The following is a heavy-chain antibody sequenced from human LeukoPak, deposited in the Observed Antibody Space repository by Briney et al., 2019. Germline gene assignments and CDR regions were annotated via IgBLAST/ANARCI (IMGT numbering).Heavy chain of an antibody. CDR2: IYYSGST. Sequence: SETLSLTCAVYGGSFSGYYWSWIRQPPGKGLEWIGYIYYSGSTNYNPSLKSRVTISVDTSKNQFSLKLSSVTAADTAVYYCARGREDIVVVPAAIGLRYFDLWGRGTLVTVSS. D-gene: IGHD2-2*01. CDR1: GGSFSGYY. V-gene: IGHV4-59*01. J-gene: IGHJ2*01. CDR3: ARGREDIVVVPAAIGLRYFDL.